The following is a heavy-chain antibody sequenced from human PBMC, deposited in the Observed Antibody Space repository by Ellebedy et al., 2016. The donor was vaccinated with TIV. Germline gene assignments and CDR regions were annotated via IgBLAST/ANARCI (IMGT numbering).Heavy chain of an antibody. D-gene: IGHD3-10*01. CDR2: IRSTGSDK. CDR3: ARDQGWAYPGSTRFDY. Sequence: PGGSLRLSCVASGFTFSNYNMNRVRQSPGKGLEWVSSIRSTGSDKYYADSVKGRFTISRDNAKNSLYLQMSSLRAEDTAVYYCARDQGWAYPGSTRFDYWGQGTLVTVSS. CDR1: GFTFSNYN. J-gene: IGHJ4*03. V-gene: IGHV3-21*01.